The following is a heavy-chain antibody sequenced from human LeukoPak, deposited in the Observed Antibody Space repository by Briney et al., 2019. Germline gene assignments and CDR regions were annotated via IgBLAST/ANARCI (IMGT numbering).Heavy chain of an antibody. Sequence: SETLSLTCAVYGGSFSGYYWSWIRQPPGKGLEWIGEINHSGSTNYNPSLKSRVTISVDTSKNQFSLKLSSVTAADTAVYYCARRGYCSSTSCYRKRRRENNDAFDIWGQGTMVTVSS. V-gene: IGHV4-34*01. CDR1: GGSFSGYY. CDR3: ARRGYCSSTSCYRKRRRENNDAFDI. D-gene: IGHD2-2*01. CDR2: INHSGST. J-gene: IGHJ3*02.